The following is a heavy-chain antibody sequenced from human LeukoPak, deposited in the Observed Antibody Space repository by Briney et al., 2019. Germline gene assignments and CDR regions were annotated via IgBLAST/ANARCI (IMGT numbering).Heavy chain of an antibody. J-gene: IGHJ4*02. Sequence: SETLSLTCTVSGGSISSSYWSWLRQPPGKGLEWIGYLYYSGSTNYNPSLKSRVTISVDTCKNQFSLKLNSVTAADTAVYYCARSRGGYKWDFDYWGQGTLVTVSS. CDR3: ARSRGGYKWDFDY. CDR1: GGSISSSY. CDR2: LYYSGST. D-gene: IGHD5-24*01. V-gene: IGHV4-59*01.